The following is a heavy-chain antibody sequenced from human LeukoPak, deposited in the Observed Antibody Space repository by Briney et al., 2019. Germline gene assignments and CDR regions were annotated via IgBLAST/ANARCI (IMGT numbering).Heavy chain of an antibody. CDR2: IYYSGST. J-gene: IGHJ4*02. Sequence: PSETLSLTCTVSGGSISSYYWSWIRQPPGKGLEWIGYIYYSGSTNYNPSLKSRVTISVDTSKNQFSLKLSSVTAADTAVYYCARGPDSSSWYVLLDYWGQGTLVTVSS. CDR3: ARGPDSSSWYVLLDY. V-gene: IGHV4-59*01. CDR1: GGSISSYY. D-gene: IGHD6-13*01.